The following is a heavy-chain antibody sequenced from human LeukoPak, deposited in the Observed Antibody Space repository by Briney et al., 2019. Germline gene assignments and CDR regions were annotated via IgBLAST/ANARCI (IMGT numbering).Heavy chain of an antibody. V-gene: IGHV1-69*01. J-gene: IGHJ5*02. CDR2: IIHIFGTA. Sequence: SVKVSCKASGGTFSSYAISWVRQAPGQGLEWMGGIIHIFGTANYAQKFQGRVTITADESTSTAYMELSSLRSEDTAVYYCAFCVVVVPAAILPGFCLNWFDPWGQGTLVTVSS. D-gene: IGHD2-2*01. CDR3: AFCVVVVPAAILPGFCLNWFDP. CDR1: GGTFSSYA.